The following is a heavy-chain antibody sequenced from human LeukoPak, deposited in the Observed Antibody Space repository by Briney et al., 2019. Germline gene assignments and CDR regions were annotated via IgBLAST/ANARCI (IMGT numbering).Heavy chain of an antibody. D-gene: IGHD4-17*01. CDR3: ARARDDYGEYHAFDI. J-gene: IGHJ3*02. Sequence: SVKVSCKASGGTFSSYAISWVRQAPGQGLEWMGRIIPIFGTANYAQKFQGRVTISTDESTSTAYMELSSLRSEDTAVYYCARARDDYGEYHAFDIWGQGTMVTVSS. CDR1: GGTFSSYA. V-gene: IGHV1-69*05. CDR2: IIPIFGTA.